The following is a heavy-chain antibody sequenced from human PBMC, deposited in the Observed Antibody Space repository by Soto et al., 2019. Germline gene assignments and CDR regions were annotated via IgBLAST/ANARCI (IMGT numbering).Heavy chain of an antibody. Sequence: GGSLRLSCAASGFTFSSYSMNWVRQAPGKGLEWVSSISSSSSYIYYADSVKGRFTISRDNAKNSLYLQMNSLRAEDTAVYYCARDGPYSGSYPMPYWGQGTLVTVSS. CDR1: GFTFSSYS. D-gene: IGHD1-26*01. J-gene: IGHJ4*02. V-gene: IGHV3-21*01. CDR3: ARDGPYSGSYPMPY. CDR2: ISSSSSYI.